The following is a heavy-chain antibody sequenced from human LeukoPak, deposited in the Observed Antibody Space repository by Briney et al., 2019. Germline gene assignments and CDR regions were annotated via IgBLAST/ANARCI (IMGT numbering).Heavy chain of an antibody. D-gene: IGHD1-14*01. CDR2: IYYSGGT. CDR1: GGSISSSSYY. Sequence: SETLSLTCTVSGGSISSSSYYWGWIRQPPGKGLEWIGSIYYSGGTYYNPSLKSRVTISVDTSKNQFSLKLSSVTAADTAVYYCARQEPFDSVFDYWGQGTQVTVSS. V-gene: IGHV4-39*01. CDR3: ARQEPFDSVFDY. J-gene: IGHJ4*02.